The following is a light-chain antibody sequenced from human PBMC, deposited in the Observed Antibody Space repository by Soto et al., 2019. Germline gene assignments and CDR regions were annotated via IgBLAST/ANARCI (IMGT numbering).Light chain of an antibody. Sequence: QSVLTQPASVSGSPGQSITISCTGTSSDVGGYNYVSWYQQHPGKAPKLIIYEVSYRPSGISDRVSGSQSGNTASLTISGLRAEDEADYYCTSYTSSSTLLFGGGTKVTVL. CDR3: TSYTSSSTLL. CDR2: EVS. V-gene: IGLV2-14*01. CDR1: SSDVGGYNY. J-gene: IGLJ3*02.